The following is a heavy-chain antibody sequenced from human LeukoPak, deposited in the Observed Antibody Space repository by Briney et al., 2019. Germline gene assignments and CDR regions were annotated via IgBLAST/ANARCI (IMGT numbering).Heavy chain of an antibody. CDR2: SIPTLAIT. CDR1: GGIFSTSA. J-gene: IGHJ5*02. V-gene: IGHV1-69*04. Sequence: ASVKVSCKASGGIFSTSALIWVRQAPGQGLEWMGRSIPTLAITNSAQKLQGRVTMTTDTSTSTAYMELRSLRSDDTAVYYCARDWGFLEWFPFDPWGQGTLVTVSS. D-gene: IGHD3-3*01. CDR3: ARDWGFLEWFPFDP.